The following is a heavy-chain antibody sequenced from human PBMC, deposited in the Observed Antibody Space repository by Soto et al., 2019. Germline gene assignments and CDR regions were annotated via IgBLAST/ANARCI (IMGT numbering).Heavy chain of an antibody. V-gene: IGHV4-59*08. CDR2: IYNSGNT. CDR1: GGSISSYY. Sequence: SETLSLTCSVSGGSISSYYWSWIRQTPGKGLEWIGYIYNSGNTNYNPSLESRVTISVDTSKNQFSLKLTSVTAADTAVYYCARQRYFDYWGQGTLVTVS. J-gene: IGHJ4*02. D-gene: IGHD3-9*01. CDR3: ARQRYFDY.